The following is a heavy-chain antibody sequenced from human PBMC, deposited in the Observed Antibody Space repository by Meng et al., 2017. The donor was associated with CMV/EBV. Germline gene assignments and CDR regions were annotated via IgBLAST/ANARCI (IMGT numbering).Heavy chain of an antibody. CDR2: IRYDGSNK. CDR3: AKQGYDFWSGSFDY. J-gene: IGHJ4*02. Sequence: VHLVEFGGGGVRPGGSLRLSCAAAGFTFRCYGMHWVRQAQGKGLEWVAFIRYDGSNKYYAYSVKGRFTISRDNSKNTLYLQMNSLRAEDTAVYYCAKQGYDFWSGSFDYWGQGTLVTVSS. D-gene: IGHD3-3*01. V-gene: IGHV3-30*02. CDR1: GFTFRCYG.